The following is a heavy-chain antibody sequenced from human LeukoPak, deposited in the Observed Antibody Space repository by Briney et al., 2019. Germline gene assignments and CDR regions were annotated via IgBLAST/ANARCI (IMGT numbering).Heavy chain of an antibody. D-gene: IGHD6-13*01. CDR2: ISGNGGST. CDR1: GFTFSNYA. V-gene: IGHV3-23*01. Sequence: GGSLRLSCAASGFTFSNYAMSWVRQAPGKGLEWVSTISGNGGSTYCADSVRGRFTTSRDNSKNTVYLQMNSLRAEDTAVYYCAKRIAATSFGYWGQGTLVTVSS. J-gene: IGHJ4*02. CDR3: AKRIAATSFGY.